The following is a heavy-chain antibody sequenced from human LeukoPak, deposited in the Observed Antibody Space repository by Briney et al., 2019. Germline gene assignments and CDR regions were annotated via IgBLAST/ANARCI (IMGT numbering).Heavy chain of an antibody. CDR3: ASGVKVGSSWDFDY. J-gene: IGHJ4*02. D-gene: IGHD6-13*01. V-gene: IGHV4-59*01. CDR1: GGSISSDY. Sequence: SETLSLTCTVSGGSISSDYWSWIRQPPGKGLEWIGYISYSGSANYNPSLKSRVIMSVDTSKNQFSLKLNSVTAADTAVYYCASGVKVGSSWDFDYWGQGTLVTVSS. CDR2: ISYSGSA.